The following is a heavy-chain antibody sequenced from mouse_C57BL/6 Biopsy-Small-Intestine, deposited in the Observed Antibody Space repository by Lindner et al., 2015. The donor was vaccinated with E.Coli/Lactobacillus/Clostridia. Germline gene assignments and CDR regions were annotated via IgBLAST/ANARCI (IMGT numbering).Heavy chain of an antibody. CDR3: ARDGVFRYLHYFYMDV. CDR2: INPNSGVT. D-gene: IGHD2-3*01. V-gene: IGHV1-84*02. Sequence: SVKVSCKASEYTFTDHYIHWVRQAPGQGLEWMGRINPNSGVTNYALRFQGRVTMTRDTSISTAYMELSGLTSDDTAVYYCARDGVFRYLHYFYMDVWGKGTTVTVSS. CDR1: EYTFTDHY. J-gene: IGHJ1*03.